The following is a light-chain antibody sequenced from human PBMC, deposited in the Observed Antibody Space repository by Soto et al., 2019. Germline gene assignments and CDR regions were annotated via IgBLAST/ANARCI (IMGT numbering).Light chain of an antibody. J-gene: IGKJ1*01. CDR1: QSVSSN. CDR2: SAS. Sequence: EILMTQSPAILSVSPGERATLSCRVSQSVSSNLAWYQQKPGQAPRLLIYSASRRATGIPDRFTGSGSGTDFTLTINRVEPEDFAVYFCQQYAVSPRTFGQGTKVDIK. CDR3: QQYAVSPRT. V-gene: IGKV3-20*01.